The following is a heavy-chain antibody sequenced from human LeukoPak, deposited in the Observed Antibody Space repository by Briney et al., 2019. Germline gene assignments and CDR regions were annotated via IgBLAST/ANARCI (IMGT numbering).Heavy chain of an antibody. CDR2: IYYSGST. D-gene: IGHD3-16*01. V-gene: IGHV4-39*03. CDR3: XXXXXXXXXXXXXXXLWDY. J-gene: IGHJ4*02. Sequence: PSETLSLTCTVSGGSISSSSYYWGWIRQPPGKGLEWIGSIYYSGSTYYNPSLKSRVTISVDTSKNQFSLKLSSVTASDTAVYXXXXXXXXXXXXXXXXXLWDYXXQGXLVTVSS. CDR1: GGSISSSSYY.